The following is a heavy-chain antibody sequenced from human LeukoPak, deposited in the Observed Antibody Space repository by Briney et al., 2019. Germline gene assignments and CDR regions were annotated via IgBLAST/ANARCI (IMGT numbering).Heavy chain of an antibody. CDR2: IYSGGST. D-gene: IGHD3-22*01. V-gene: IGHV3-53*01. CDR3: ARATYYYDSSGYTNWFDP. CDR1: GFTVSSNY. Sequence: PGGSLRLSCAASGFTVSSNYMSWVRQAPGKGLEWVSVIYSGGSTYYADSVKGRFTISRDNSKNTLYLQMNSLRADDTAVYYCARATYYYDSSGYTNWFDPWGQGTLVTVSS. J-gene: IGHJ5*02.